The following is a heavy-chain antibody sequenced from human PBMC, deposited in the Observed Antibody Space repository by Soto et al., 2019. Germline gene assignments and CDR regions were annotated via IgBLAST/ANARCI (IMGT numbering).Heavy chain of an antibody. Sequence: SETLSLTCTVSGGSIRSYYWSLIRQPQGKGLEWIGYIYYSGSTNYNPSLKSRVTISVDTSKNQFSLKLSSVTAADTAVYYCARGRVMITFGGVIVIWFDPWGQGTLVTVSS. CDR2: IYYSGST. CDR3: ARGRVMITFGGVIVIWFDP. CDR1: GGSIRSYY. V-gene: IGHV4-59*01. D-gene: IGHD3-16*02. J-gene: IGHJ5*01.